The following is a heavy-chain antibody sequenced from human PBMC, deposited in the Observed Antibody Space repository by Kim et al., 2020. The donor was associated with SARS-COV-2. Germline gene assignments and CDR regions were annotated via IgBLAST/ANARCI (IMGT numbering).Heavy chain of an antibody. CDR2: ISSSGSTI. V-gene: IGHV3-48*03. D-gene: IGHD3-22*01. Sequence: GGSLRLSCAASGFTFSSYEMNWVRQAPGKGLEWVSYISSSGSTIYYADSVKGRFTISRDNAKNSLYLQMNSLRAEDTAVYYCARGKGSSGYFRTRGYGMDVWGQGTTVTVSS. CDR3: ARGKGSSGYFRTRGYGMDV. CDR1: GFTFSSYE. J-gene: IGHJ6*02.